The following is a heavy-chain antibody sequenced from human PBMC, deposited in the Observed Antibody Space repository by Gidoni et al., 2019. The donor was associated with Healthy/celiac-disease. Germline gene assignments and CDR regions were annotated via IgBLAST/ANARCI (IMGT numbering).Heavy chain of an antibody. CDR2: IWYDGSNK. V-gene: IGHV3-33*01. D-gene: IGHD2-2*01. Sequence: QVQLVESGGGVVQPGRSLRLSCAASGFPFSTYGMHWVRQAPGKGLEWVAVIWYDGSNKYYADSVKGRFTISRDNSKNTLYLQMNSLRAEDTAVYYCARDGDIVVVPAYYMDVWGKGTTVTVSS. J-gene: IGHJ6*03. CDR3: ARDGDIVVVPAYYMDV. CDR1: GFPFSTYG.